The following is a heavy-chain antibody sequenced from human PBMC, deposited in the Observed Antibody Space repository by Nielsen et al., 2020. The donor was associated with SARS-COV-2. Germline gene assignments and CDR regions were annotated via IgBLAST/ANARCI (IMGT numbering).Heavy chain of an antibody. Sequence: SKTLSLTCAVYGGSFSGYYWSWIRQPPGKGLEWIGEINHSGSTNYNPSLKSRVTISVDTSKNQFSLKLSSVTAADTAVYYCARGARYYDSSGYYYRASNYYYYYGMDVWGQGTTVTVSS. D-gene: IGHD3-22*01. CDR2: INHSGST. J-gene: IGHJ6*02. V-gene: IGHV4-34*01. CDR3: ARGARYYDSSGYYYRASNYYYYYGMDV. CDR1: GGSFSGYY.